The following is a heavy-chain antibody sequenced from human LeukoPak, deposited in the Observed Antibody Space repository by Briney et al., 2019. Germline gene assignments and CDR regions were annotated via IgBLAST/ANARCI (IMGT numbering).Heavy chain of an antibody. CDR3: ARMPAGSSTTNDY. J-gene: IGHJ4*02. CDR1: GYTFTGYY. CDR2: INPNSGGT. V-gene: IGHV1-2*06. D-gene: IGHD2-2*01. Sequence: GASVKVSCKASGYTFTGYYMHWVRQAPGQGLEWMGRINPNSGGTNYAHKFQGRVTMTRDTSISTAYMELSRLRSDDTAVYYCARMPAGSSTTNDYWGQGTLVTVSS.